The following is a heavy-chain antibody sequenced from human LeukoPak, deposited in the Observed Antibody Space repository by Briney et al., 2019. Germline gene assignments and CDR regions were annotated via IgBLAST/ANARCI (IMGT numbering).Heavy chain of an antibody. D-gene: IGHD3-22*01. Sequence: GGSLRLSCAASGFTFSSYWMHWVRQAPGEGLVWVSRINSDGTTTNYGDSVEGRFTISKDNAKNTLYLQMSSLRHDDTAVYYCVRYTDDSSGYYYFDYWGQGTLDTASS. J-gene: IGHJ4*02. CDR2: INSDGTTT. CDR1: GFTFSSYW. V-gene: IGHV3-74*01. CDR3: VRYTDDSSGYYYFDY.